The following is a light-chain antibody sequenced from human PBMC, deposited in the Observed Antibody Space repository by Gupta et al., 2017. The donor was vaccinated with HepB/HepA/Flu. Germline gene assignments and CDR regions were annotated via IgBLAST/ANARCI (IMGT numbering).Light chain of an antibody. V-gene: IGKV3-20*01. Sequence: ETVLTQSPGTLSLSPRERATLSCRASQSVSANQLSWYQQKPGQAPRLLIYAAANRATGIPDTFRGSGSGTDFTLSIMRLVPEDFAVYHCHGEGASGITFGRGTKVEIK. J-gene: IGKJ4*01. CDR3: HGEGASGIT. CDR2: AAA. CDR1: QSVSANQ.